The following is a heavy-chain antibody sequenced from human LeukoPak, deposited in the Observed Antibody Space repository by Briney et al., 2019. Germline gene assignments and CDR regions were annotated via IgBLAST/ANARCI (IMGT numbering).Heavy chain of an antibody. J-gene: IGHJ4*02. CDR2: ITDSGIST. CDR3: AKKGGSGYLGY. D-gene: IGHD3-22*01. V-gene: IGHV3-23*01. Sequence: PGGSLRLSCAASGFTFNSYAMAWVRQAPEKGLEWVSSITDSGISTYYADSVKGRFTISRDNSKNTLYLQMNSLRAEDTAVYYCAKKGGSGYLGYWGQGTLVTVSS. CDR1: GFTFNSYA.